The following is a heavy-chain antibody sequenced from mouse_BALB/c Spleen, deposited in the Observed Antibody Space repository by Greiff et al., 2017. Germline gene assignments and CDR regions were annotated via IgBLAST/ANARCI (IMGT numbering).Heavy chain of an antibody. CDR1: GFTFSSYG. J-gene: IGHJ4*01. Sequence: EVKVVESGGGLVKPGGSLKLSCAASGFTFSSYGMSWVRQTPDKRLEWVATISSGGSYTYYPDSVKGRFTISRDNAKNTLYLQMSSLKSEDTAMYYCARRKDYDGGAMDYWGQGTSVTVSS. V-gene: IGHV5-6*03. D-gene: IGHD2-4*01. CDR2: ISSGGSYT. CDR3: ARRKDYDGGAMDY.